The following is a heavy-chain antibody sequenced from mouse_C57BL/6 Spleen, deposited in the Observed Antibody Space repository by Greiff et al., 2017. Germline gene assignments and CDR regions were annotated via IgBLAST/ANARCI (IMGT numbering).Heavy chain of an antibody. Sequence: QVQLQQPGAELVKPGASVKMSCKASGYTFTSYWITWVKQRPGQGLEWIGDIYPGSGSTNYNEKFKSKATLTVDTSSSTAYMQLSSLTSGDSAVYYFAKRHYGSSYPPFAYGGQGTTLTVSS. CDR3: AKRHYGSSYPPFAY. J-gene: IGHJ2*01. CDR1: GYTFTSYW. CDR2: IYPGSGST. V-gene: IGHV1-55*01. D-gene: IGHD1-1*01.